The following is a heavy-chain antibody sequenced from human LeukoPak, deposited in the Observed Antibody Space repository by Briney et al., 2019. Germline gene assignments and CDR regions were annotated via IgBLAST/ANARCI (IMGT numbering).Heavy chain of an antibody. CDR1: GYTFTGYY. CDR2: INPNSGGT. J-gene: IGHJ6*02. V-gene: IGHV1-2*04. D-gene: IGHD1-7*01. CDR3: ARGITGTTHYYYGMDV. Sequence: ASVKVSCKASGYTFTGYYMHWVRQAPGQGLEWMGWINPNSGGTNCAQKFQGWVTMTRDTSISTAYMELSRLRSDDTAVYYCARGITGTTHYYYGMDVWGQGTTVTVSS.